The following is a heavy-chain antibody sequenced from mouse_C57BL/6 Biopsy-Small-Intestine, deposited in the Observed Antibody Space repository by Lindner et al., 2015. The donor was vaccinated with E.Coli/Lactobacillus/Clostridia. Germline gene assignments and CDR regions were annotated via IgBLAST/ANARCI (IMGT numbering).Heavy chain of an antibody. D-gene: IGHD1-1*01. CDR1: EYEFPSHD. CDR2: INSDGGST. CDR3: ARHGDYYGSSPFAY. J-gene: IGHJ3*01. V-gene: IGHV5-2*01. Sequence: VQLQESGGGLVQPGESLKLSCESNEYEFPSHDMSWVRKTPEKRLELVAAINSDGGSTYYPDTMERRFIISRGNTKKTLYLQMSSLRSEDTALYYCARHGDYYGSSPFAYWGQGTLVTVSA.